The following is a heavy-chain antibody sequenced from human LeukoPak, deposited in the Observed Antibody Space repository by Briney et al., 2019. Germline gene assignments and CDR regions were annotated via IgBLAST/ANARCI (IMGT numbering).Heavy chain of an antibody. CDR2: ISYDGNKK. V-gene: IGHV3-30*18. J-gene: IGHJ4*02. CDR1: GFTFSSYA. Sequence: GRSLRLSCAVSGFTFSSYAMHWVRQAPGKGLEWVAVISYDGNKKYCADSVKGRFTISRDNSKNTMYLQMNSLRAEDTAVYYCAKRIQSAMAMGYWGQGTLVTVSS. CDR3: AKRIQSAMAMGY. D-gene: IGHD5-18*01.